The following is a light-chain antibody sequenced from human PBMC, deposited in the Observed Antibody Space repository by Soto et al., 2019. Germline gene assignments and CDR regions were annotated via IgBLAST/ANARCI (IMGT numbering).Light chain of an antibody. CDR3: HPRSHLLP. J-gene: IGKJ4*01. Sequence: ESVLTQSPATLSLSPGERATLSCRASQSVSSYLAWYQQKPGQAPRLLIYDSSNRATGIPARVSCSWSGTDFTLTLSSLEPEDFAVYFCHPRSHLLPFGGGTKVDI. V-gene: IGKV3-11*01. CDR2: DSS. CDR1: QSVSSY.